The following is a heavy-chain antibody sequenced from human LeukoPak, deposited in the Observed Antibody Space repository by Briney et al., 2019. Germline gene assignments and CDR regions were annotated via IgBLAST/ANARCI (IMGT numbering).Heavy chain of an antibody. J-gene: IGHJ4*02. CDR3: ARDRVGV. Sequence: TGGSLRLSCAASGFTFSNYWMNWVRQAPGKGLEWVANIKEDGSDKYYVDSVKGRFSISKDNAKNSLYLQMNSLRVEDTAVYYCARDRVGVWGQGTLVTVSS. CDR1: GFTFSNYW. V-gene: IGHV3-7*01. CDR2: IKEDGSDK.